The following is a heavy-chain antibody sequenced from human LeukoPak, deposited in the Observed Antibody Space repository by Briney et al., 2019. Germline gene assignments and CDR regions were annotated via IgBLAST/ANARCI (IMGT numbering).Heavy chain of an antibody. CDR3: ARSSGYGSGSYYRPFDY. D-gene: IGHD3-10*01. V-gene: IGHV1-69*06. CDR2: IIPIFGTA. J-gene: IGHJ4*02. Sequence: SAKVSCKASGGTFSSYAISWVRQAPGQGLEWMGGIIPIFGTANYAQKFQGRVTITADKSTSTAYMELSSLRSEDTAVYYCARSSGYGSGSYYRPFDYWGQGTLVTVSS. CDR1: GGTFSSYA.